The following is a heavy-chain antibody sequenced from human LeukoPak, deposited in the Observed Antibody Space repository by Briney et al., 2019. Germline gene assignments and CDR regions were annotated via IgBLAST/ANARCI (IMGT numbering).Heavy chain of an antibody. Sequence: PGGSLRLSCAASGFTFSSYRMTWVRQAPGKGLEWVAKIKKDGSEKDYVDSVKGRFTISRDNAKNSLYLQMNSLRAEDTAVYYCARGPTTVTGMDVWGKGTTVTVSS. V-gene: IGHV3-7*01. CDR1: GFTFSSYR. CDR3: ARGPTTVTGMDV. D-gene: IGHD4-17*01. J-gene: IGHJ6*03. CDR2: IKKDGSEK.